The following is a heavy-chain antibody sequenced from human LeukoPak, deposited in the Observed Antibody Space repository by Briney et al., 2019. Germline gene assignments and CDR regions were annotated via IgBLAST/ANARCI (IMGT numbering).Heavy chain of an antibody. D-gene: IGHD3-22*01. J-gene: IGHJ4*02. CDR1: GYTFTSYG. V-gene: IGHV1-18*01. CDR3: ARDQDDSSGYYWSSPADY. Sequence: ASVKVSCKASGYTFTSYGISWVRQAPGQGLEWMGWISAYNGNTNYAQKLQGRVTMTTDTSTSAAYMELRSLRSDDTAVYYCARDQDDSSGYYWSSPADYWGQGTLVTVSS. CDR2: ISAYNGNT.